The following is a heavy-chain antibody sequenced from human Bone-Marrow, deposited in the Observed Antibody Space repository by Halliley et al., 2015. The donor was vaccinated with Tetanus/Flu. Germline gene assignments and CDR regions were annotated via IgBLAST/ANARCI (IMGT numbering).Heavy chain of an antibody. CDR2: ISAYNGDT. CDR1: GYTFTSYG. V-gene: IGHV1-18*04. CDR3: ARDPPNGGDSSGWYADS. D-gene: IGHD6-19*01. J-gene: IGHJ5*02. Sequence: VQSGAEVKQPGASVKVSCKASGYTFTSYGISWVRQDPGQGFEWMGWISAYNGDTRIAQKFQGRVTMTTDTSTTTAYMELRSLRSADTALYFWARDPPNGGDSSGWYADSWGQGTLLTVSS.